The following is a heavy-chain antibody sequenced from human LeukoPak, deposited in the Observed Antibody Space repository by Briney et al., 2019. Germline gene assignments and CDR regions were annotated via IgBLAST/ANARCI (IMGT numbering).Heavy chain of an antibody. J-gene: IGHJ4*02. V-gene: IGHV3-23*01. CDR3: ARGEGATPPYYFDY. Sequence: GGSLRLSCAASGFTFSSYSMNWVRQAPGKGLEWVSAISGSGGSTYYADSVKGRFTISRDNSKNTLYLQMNSLRAEDTAVYYCARGEGATPPYYFDYWGQGTLVTVSS. CDR2: ISGSGGST. CDR1: GFTFSSYS. D-gene: IGHD1-26*01.